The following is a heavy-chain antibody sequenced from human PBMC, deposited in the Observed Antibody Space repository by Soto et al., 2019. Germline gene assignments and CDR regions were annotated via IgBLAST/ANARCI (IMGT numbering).Heavy chain of an antibody. CDR3: AKGTSSEFLLSFDD. J-gene: IGHJ4*01. Sequence: GSLRLSCLASGFNFNSYWMHWFRQAPWKVLVCLSRIGYDDSNTVYADAVKGRFTISRDNSRNTLFLQMDSLRADDTAVYFCAKGTSSEFLLSFDDWGHGTLVTVSS. V-gene: IGHV3-74*01. D-gene: IGHD3-10*01. CDR2: IGYDDSNT. CDR1: GFNFNSYW.